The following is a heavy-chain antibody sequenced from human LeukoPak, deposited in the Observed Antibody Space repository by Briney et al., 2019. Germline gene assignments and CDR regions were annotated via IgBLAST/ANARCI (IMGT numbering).Heavy chain of an antibody. V-gene: IGHV3-33*01. CDR3: VRNTVTDDGFHL. CDR1: GFTFSRYG. D-gene: IGHD4-17*01. Sequence: GGSLRLSCAASGFTFSRYGMHWVRQAPGKGLEWVTVIWYDGSNENYADFVKGRFTISRDNSKNTLYLQMNSLRAEDTAVYYCVRNTVTDDGFHLWAQGTMVTVSP. J-gene: IGHJ3*01. CDR2: IWYDGSNE.